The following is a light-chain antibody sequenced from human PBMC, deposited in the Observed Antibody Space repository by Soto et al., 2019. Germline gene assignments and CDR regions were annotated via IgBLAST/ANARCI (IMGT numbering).Light chain of an antibody. V-gene: IGLV2-23*02. CDR1: SSDVGSYNL. Sequence: QSALTQPASVSGSPGQSITISCTGTSSDVGSYNLVSWYQQHPGKVPKLMIYEVSKRPSGVSNRFSGSKSGNTASLTISGLQAEGEADYYCCSYAGRTTWVFGGGTKVTVL. CDR2: EVS. J-gene: IGLJ3*02. CDR3: CSYAGRTTWV.